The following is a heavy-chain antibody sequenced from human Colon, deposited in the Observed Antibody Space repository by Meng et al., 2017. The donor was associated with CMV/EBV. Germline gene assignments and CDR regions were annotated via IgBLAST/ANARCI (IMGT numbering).Heavy chain of an antibody. J-gene: IGHJ4*02. D-gene: IGHD5-12*01. V-gene: IGHV3-23*04. CDR3: VNGGYSAADLDC. CDR1: GFSLTCNC. CDR2: ISSSTVST. Sequence: EMELAGAGGCWGRPGTSLSLFCASSGFSLTCNCMSWVRQAPGKGLEWVSTISSSTVSTYHADSVRGRFTISRDNSKNTVHLQMSTLRLDDTAIYYCVNGGYSAADLDCWGQGTLVTVSS.